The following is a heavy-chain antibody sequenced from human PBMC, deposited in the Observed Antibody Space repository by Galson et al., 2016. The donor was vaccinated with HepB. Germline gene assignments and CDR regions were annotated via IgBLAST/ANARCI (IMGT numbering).Heavy chain of an antibody. J-gene: IGHJ1*01. D-gene: IGHD1-26*01. CDR1: GFTFSSYE. Sequence: SLRLSCAAPGFTFSSYEMNWVRQAPGKGLEWVSYVSTSGSATTMFYADSVKGRFTISRDDSKSTLYLQMNSLRAEDTAVYYCARDRNSGSFYAYFQHWGQGTLVTVSS. CDR3: ARDRNSGSFYAYFQH. CDR2: VSTSGSATTM. V-gene: IGHV3-48*03.